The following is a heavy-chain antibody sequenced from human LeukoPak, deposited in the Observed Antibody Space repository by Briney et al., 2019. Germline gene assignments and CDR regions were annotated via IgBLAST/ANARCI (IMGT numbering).Heavy chain of an antibody. V-gene: IGHV3-66*01. D-gene: IGHD6-19*01. CDR3: ARDSSGWGYYFDY. J-gene: IGHJ4*02. CDR2: IYSGGST. Sequence: GGSLRLSCAASGFTVSSNCMSWVSQAPGKGLEWVSVIYSGGSTYYADSVKGRFTISRDNSKNTLYLQMNSLRAEDTAVYYCARDSSGWGYYFDYWGQGTLVTVSS. CDR1: GFTVSSNC.